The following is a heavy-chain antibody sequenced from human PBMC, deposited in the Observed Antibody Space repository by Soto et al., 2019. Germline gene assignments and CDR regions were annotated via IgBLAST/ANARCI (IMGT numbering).Heavy chain of an antibody. D-gene: IGHD1-26*01. CDR3: TTDRMGATGSYY. Sequence: GGSLRLSWAASGFTFSNAWMSWVRQAPGKGLEWVGRIKSKADGGTTDYATPVKGRFTISRDDSKNTLFLQMNSLKTEDTALYYCTTDRMGATGSYYWGQGALVTVSS. CDR1: GFTFSNAW. J-gene: IGHJ4*02. V-gene: IGHV3-15*01. CDR2: IKSKADGGTT.